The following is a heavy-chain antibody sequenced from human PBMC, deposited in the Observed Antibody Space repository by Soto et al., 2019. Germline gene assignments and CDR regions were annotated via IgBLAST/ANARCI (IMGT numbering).Heavy chain of an antibody. CDR2: IRSYNNST. J-gene: IGHJ4*02. CDR1: GYTFPSYG. Sequence: ASVTVSCKASGYTFPSYGFNWVRQAPGQGLEWMGWIRSYNNSTNYAQKLQGRVTMTTDTSTNTAYMELRSLRSDDTAVYYCARHGNGDDYWGQGTLVTVSS. V-gene: IGHV1-18*01. D-gene: IGHD2-8*01. CDR3: ARHGNGDDY.